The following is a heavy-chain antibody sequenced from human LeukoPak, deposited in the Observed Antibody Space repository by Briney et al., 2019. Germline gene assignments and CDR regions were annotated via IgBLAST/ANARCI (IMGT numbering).Heavy chain of an antibody. CDR1: GGSFSGYY. D-gene: IGHD5-18*01. V-gene: IGHV4-34*01. J-gene: IGHJ3*02. CDR2: INHSGST. CDR3: ARGLGDTAMATPAFDI. Sequence: SETLSLTCAVYGGSFSGYYWSWIRQTPGKGLEWIGEINHSGSTNYNPSLKSRVTISVDTSKNQFSLKLSSVTAADTAVYYCARGLGDTAMATPAFDIWGQGTMVTVSS.